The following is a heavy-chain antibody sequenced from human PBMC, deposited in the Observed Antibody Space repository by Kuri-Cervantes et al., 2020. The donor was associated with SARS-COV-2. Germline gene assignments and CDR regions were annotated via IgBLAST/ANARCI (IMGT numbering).Heavy chain of an antibody. CDR1: GFTCSSGA. J-gene: IGHJ6*03. CDR2: ISSSTTYT. D-gene: IGHD2-15*01. V-gene: IGHV3-21*05. CDR3: ARGGLCSGGSCYHYSYYMDV. Sequence: GGSLRLSCAASGFTCSSGAMNWVRQAPGKGLEWVSYISSSTTYTTHADSLKGRFTISRDNAKNSLYLHMDSLRAEDSAVYSCARGGLCSGGSCYHYSYYMDVWGKGTTVTVSS.